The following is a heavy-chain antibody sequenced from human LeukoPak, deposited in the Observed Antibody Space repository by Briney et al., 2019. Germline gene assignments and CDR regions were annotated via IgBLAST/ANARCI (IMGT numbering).Heavy chain of an antibody. J-gene: IGHJ5*02. D-gene: IGHD3-10*01. CDR1: GGSISSGGYS. CDR3: ARAFYGSGSNRKNWFDP. V-gene: IGHV4-30-2*01. Sequence: SETLSLTCAVTGGSISSGGYSWSWIRQPPGKGLEWIGYIYHSGSTYYNPSLKSRVTISVDRSKNQFSLKLSSVTAADTAVYYCARAFYGSGSNRKNWFDPWGQGTLVTVSS. CDR2: IYHSGST.